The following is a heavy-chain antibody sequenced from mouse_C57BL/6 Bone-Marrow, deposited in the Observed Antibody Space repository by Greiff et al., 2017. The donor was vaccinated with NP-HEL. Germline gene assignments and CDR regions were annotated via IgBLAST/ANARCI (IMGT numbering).Heavy chain of an antibody. V-gene: IGHV2-2*01. J-gene: IGHJ1*03. D-gene: IGHD1-1*01. Sequence: VQLQQSGPGLVQPSQSLSITCTVSGFSFTSYGVHWVRQSPGKGLEWLGVIWSGGSTDYNAAFISRLSISKDNSKSQVFFKMNRLQADDTAIYYCARNEDLLRYWDFDVWGTGTTVTVSS. CDR3: ARNEDLLRYWDFDV. CDR2: IWSGGST. CDR1: GFSFTSYG.